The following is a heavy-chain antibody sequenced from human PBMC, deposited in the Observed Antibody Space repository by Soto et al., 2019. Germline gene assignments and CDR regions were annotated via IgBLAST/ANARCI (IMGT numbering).Heavy chain of an antibody. CDR3: AKSPGCLDAYNYDYYGMDV. J-gene: IGHJ6*02. CDR2: IGGSGAGGRT. V-gene: IGHV3-23*01. Sequence: EVHLLESGGDLVQPGGSLRLSCTASGLTFSTYAMSWVRQAPGKGLEWVSAIGGSGAGGRTYYADSVKGRFTISRDNSKNTVYLQMNSLRADDTAVYYCAKSPGCLDAYNYDYYGMDVWGQGTMVTVSS. CDR1: GLTFSTYA. D-gene: IGHD1-1*01.